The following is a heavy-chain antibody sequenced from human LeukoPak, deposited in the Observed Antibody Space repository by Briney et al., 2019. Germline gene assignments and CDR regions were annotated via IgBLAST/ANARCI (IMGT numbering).Heavy chain of an antibody. Sequence: SETLSLTCTVSGGSISSSSYYWGWIRQPPGKGLEWIGSIYYSGSTYYNPSLKSRVTISVDTSKNQFSLKLSSVTAADTAVYYCARESSGWSPVDYWGQGTLVTVSS. CDR3: ARESSGWSPVDY. V-gene: IGHV4-39*07. D-gene: IGHD6-19*01. CDR1: GGSISSSSYY. CDR2: IYYSGST. J-gene: IGHJ4*02.